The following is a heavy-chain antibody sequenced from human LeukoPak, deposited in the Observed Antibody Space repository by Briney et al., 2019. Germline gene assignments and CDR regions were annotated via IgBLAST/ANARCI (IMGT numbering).Heavy chain of an antibody. Sequence: PGGSLRLSCAASGFTFSSYSMNWVRQAPGKGLEWVSSVTTSSSYIYYADSVKGRFTSSRDNAKNSLYLQMNSLRADDTAVYYCARVHSSGQLETFDYWGQGTLVTVSS. CDR1: GFTFSSYS. CDR3: ARVHSSGQLETFDY. CDR2: VTTSSSYI. J-gene: IGHJ4*02. D-gene: IGHD6-19*01. V-gene: IGHV3-21*01.